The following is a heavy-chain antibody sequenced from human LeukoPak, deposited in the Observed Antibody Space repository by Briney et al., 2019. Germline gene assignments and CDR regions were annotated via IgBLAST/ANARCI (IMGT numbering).Heavy chain of an antibody. Sequence: GGSLRLSCAASGFTFTNAWMSWARQAPGKGLEWVGRIKSKADGGTTDYAAPVKGRFTISRDDSKNTLYLQMNILETEDTAVYYCTTGRGIAWTYFDYWGQGTLVTVSS. CDR2: IKSKADGGTT. CDR3: TTGRGIAWTYFDY. J-gene: IGHJ4*02. D-gene: IGHD2-21*01. CDR1: GFTFTNAW. V-gene: IGHV3-15*01.